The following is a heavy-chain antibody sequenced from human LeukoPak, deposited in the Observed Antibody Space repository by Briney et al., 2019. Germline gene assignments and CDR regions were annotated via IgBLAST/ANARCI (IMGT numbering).Heavy chain of an antibody. V-gene: IGHV1-2*02. Sequence: ASVKVSCKASGYTFTGYYMHWVRQAPGQGLEWMGWINPNSGGTNYAQKFQGRVTMTRDTSISTAYMELSRLRSDDTAVYYCARGNGIMITFGGVIVIDAFDIWGQGTMVTVSS. CDR2: INPNSGGT. CDR1: GYTFTGYY. D-gene: IGHD3-16*02. J-gene: IGHJ3*02. CDR3: ARGNGIMITFGGVIVIDAFDI.